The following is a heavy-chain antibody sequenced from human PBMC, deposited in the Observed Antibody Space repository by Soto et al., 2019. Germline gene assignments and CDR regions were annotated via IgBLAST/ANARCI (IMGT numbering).Heavy chain of an antibody. CDR3: ARVKRYYDSSGYYYWFDP. CDR1: GYTFTSYG. D-gene: IGHD3-22*01. V-gene: IGHV1-18*04. J-gene: IGHJ5*02. CDR2: ISAYNGNT. Sequence: ASVKVSCKASGYTFTSYGISWVRQAPGQGLEWMGWISAYNGNTNYAQKLQGRVTMTTDTSTSTAYMELRSLRSDDTAVYYCARVKRYYDSSGYYYWFDPWGQGTLVTVSS.